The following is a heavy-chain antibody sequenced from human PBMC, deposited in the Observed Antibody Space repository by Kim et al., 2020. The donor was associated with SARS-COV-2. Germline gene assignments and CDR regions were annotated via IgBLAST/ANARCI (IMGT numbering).Heavy chain of an antibody. CDR1: GFTFSSYA. D-gene: IGHD3-22*01. CDR3: AKDLYYYDSPGAFDI. Sequence: GGSLRHSCAASGFTFSSYAMSWVRQAPGKGLEWVSAISGSGGSTYYADSEKGRFTISRDNSKNTLYLQMNSLRAEDTAVYYCAKDLYYYDSPGAFDIWGQGTMVTVSS. CDR2: ISGSGGST. V-gene: IGHV3-23*01. J-gene: IGHJ3*02.